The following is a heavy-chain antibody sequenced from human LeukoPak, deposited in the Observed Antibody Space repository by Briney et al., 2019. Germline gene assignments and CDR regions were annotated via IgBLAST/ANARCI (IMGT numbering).Heavy chain of an antibody. CDR3: ASTGHDYGDPGASDI. D-gene: IGHD4-17*01. Sequence: PGGSLRLSCAASGFTFSGYWMSWVRQAPGKGLQWVANIKQDGTEKYYVDSVKGRFTISRDNAKNTLYLQMNSLRAEDTAVYYCASTGHDYGDPGASDIWGQGTMVTVSS. CDR1: GFTFSGYW. CDR2: IKQDGTEK. V-gene: IGHV3-7*01. J-gene: IGHJ3*02.